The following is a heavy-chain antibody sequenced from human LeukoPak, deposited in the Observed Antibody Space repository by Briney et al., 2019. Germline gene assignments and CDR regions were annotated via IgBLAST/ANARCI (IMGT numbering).Heavy chain of an antibody. V-gene: IGHV3-53*04. Sequence: GGSLRLSCAASGFTVSSNYMGWVRQAPGKGLEWVSVIYSGGSTYYADSVKGRFTISRHNSKNTLYLQMSSLRAEDTAVYYCARSGIVVVPAALDVWGQGTTVTVSS. D-gene: IGHD2-2*01. CDR2: IYSGGST. J-gene: IGHJ6*02. CDR1: GFTVSSNY. CDR3: ARSGIVVVPAALDV.